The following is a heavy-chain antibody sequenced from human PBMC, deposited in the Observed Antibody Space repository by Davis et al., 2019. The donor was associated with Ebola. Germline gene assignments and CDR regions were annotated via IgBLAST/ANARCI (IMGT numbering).Heavy chain of an antibody. J-gene: IGHJ3*02. V-gene: IGHV4-59*01. D-gene: IGHD6-19*01. CDR3: ARETPSSGWFVI. CDR2: IFSGGST. CDR1: GASITSYF. Sequence: PGGSLRLSCTVSGASITSYFWSWIRQPPGKGLEWIGYIFSGGSTNYNPSLKSRVTISVDPSKNHLSLKLTSVTATDTAVYYCARETPSSGWFVIWGQGTMVTVSS.